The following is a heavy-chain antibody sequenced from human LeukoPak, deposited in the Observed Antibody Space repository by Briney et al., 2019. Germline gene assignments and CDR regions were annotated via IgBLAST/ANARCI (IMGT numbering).Heavy chain of an antibody. D-gene: IGHD3-22*01. CDR2: ISGRGDTT. CDR1: GFTFSNYA. CDR3: ASHDSSGYPGDY. V-gene: IGHV3-23*01. Sequence: GASLRLSCAASGFTFSNYAVAWVRQAPGKGLEWVSAISGRGDTTYYTDSVKGRFTISRDNSKDTLYLQMNSLRAEDTAVYYCASHDSSGYPGDYWGQGTLVTVSS. J-gene: IGHJ4*02.